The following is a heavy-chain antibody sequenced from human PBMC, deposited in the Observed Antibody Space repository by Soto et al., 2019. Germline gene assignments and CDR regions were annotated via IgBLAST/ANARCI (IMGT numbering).Heavy chain of an antibody. CDR2: ITPDNGNT. CDR3: ARLAPCAGDPCYSLPLDL. J-gene: IGHJ5*02. D-gene: IGHD2-21*01. V-gene: IGHV1-18*01. Sequence: QVQLLQSGAEVKEPGASVKVSCKASGYNFVTFGVSWVRQAPGQGLEWMGWITPDNGNTNYAQRFQGRATMTTDTSTSTAYVEVRSLRSDDTAVYYCARLAPCAGDPCYSLPLDLWGQGALVTVSS. CDR1: GYNFVTFG.